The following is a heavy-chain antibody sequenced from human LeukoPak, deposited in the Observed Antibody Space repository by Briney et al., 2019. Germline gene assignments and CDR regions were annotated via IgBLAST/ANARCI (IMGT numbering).Heavy chain of an antibody. CDR2: IWYDGSNK. CDR1: GFTFSSYG. Sequence: GGSLGLSCAASGFTFSSYGMHWVRQAPGKGLEWVAVIWYDGSNKYYADSVKGRFTISRDNSKNTLYLQMNSLRAEDTAVYYCARGAYYDFWSGLIPRPYYGMDVWGQGTTVTVSS. CDR3: ARGAYYDFWSGLIPRPYYGMDV. J-gene: IGHJ6*02. V-gene: IGHV3-33*01. D-gene: IGHD3-3*01.